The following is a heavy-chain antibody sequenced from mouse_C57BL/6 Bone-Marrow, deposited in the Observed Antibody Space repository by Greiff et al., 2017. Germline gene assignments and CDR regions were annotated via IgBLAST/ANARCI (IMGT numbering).Heavy chain of an antibody. J-gene: IGHJ2*01. V-gene: IGHV1-69*01. CDR1: GYTFTSYW. D-gene: IGHD2-4*01. CDR3: ARGDTIIKDYFDY. CDR2: IDPSDSYT. Sequence: VQLQQPGAELVMPGASVKLSCKASGYTFTSYWMHWVKQRPGQGLAWIGGIDPSDSYTNYNQKFKGKSTLTVDKSSSTAYMQLSSLTSEDSAVYYCARGDTIIKDYFDYWGQGTTVTVSS.